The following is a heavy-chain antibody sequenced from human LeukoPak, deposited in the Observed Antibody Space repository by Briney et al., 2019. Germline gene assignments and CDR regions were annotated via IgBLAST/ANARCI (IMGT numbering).Heavy chain of an antibody. CDR1: GESFSGYH. J-gene: IGHJ5*01. V-gene: IGHV4-59*10. CDR3: ARASGSVIYYNSCDS. CDR2: IYSSGST. Sequence: SETLSFTCAVYGESFSGYHWSWIRQSAGEGLKWIGQIYSSGSTNYSPSLTSRVTISADTSKNQFFLKINSVTAADTAVYYCARASGSVIYYNSCDSWGQGILVAVSS. D-gene: IGHD3-10*01.